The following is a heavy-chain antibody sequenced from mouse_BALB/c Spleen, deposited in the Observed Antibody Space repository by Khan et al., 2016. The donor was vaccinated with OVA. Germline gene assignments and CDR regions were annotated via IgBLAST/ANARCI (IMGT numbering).Heavy chain of an antibody. Sequence: QVQLQQPGAELVKPGASVKLSCEASGYTFTSYWMHWVKQRPGQGLDWIGYINPSDGRSHYNEQFKNKAKLTVDTSSSTASMQLSSLTSEDSAVYYCARGGYGSLAYWGQGTLVTVSA. V-gene: IGHV1-53*01. J-gene: IGHJ3*01. CDR2: INPSDGRS. D-gene: IGHD2-2*01. CDR1: GYTFTSYW. CDR3: ARGGYGSLAY.